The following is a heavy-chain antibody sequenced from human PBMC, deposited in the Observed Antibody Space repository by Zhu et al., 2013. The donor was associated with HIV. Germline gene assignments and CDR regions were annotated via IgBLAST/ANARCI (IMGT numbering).Heavy chain of an antibody. V-gene: IGHV1-2*02. CDR3: TRTFHDNTREFDL. D-gene: IGHD2-2*01. J-gene: IGHJ4*02. CDR1: GYSFTGYY. CDR2: MNPNSANT. Sequence: QVQLVQSGAEVRKPGASVKVSCKASGYSFTGYYIHWVRQAPGQGLEWLGWMNPNSANTKFAQKFQGRVTMTRDTSITTAYMDLDRLTSGDTAVYYCTRTFHDNTREFDLWGQGTLVTVSS.